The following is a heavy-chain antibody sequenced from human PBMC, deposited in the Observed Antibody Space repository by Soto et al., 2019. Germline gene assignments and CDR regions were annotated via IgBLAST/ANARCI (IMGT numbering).Heavy chain of an antibody. Sequence: PGGSLRLSCAASGFTVSSNYMSWVRQAPGKGLEWVSVIYSGGSTYYADSVKGRFTISRDNSKNTLYLQMNSLRAEDTAVYYCARAFHIAARRGINGGMDVWGQGTTVTVSS. D-gene: IGHD6-6*01. V-gene: IGHV3-53*01. CDR2: IYSGGST. CDR1: GFTVSSNY. CDR3: ARAFHIAARRGINGGMDV. J-gene: IGHJ6*02.